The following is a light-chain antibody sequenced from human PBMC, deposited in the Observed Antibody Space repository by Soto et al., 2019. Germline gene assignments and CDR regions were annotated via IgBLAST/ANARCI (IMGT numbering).Light chain of an antibody. CDR2: DAS. V-gene: IGKV3-11*01. CDR1: QSVRSY. CDR3: QQRSNWPPLT. Sequence: EIVLTQSPATLSLSPGERATLSCRASQSVRSYLAWYQQKPGQAPRLLIYDASNRATGIPARFSGSGAWTDFTLTISSREPEEFAVYYCQQRSNWPPLTFGGGTKMEIK. J-gene: IGKJ4*01.